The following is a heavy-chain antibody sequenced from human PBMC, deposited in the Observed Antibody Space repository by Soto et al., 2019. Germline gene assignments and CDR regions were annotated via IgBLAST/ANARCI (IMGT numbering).Heavy chain of an antibody. V-gene: IGHV3-7*01. CDR2: IKQDGSEK. Sequence: GGSLRLSCAASGFTFSSNWMSWVRQAPGKGLEWVANIKQDGSEKYYVDSVKGRFTISRDNAKNSLYLQMNSLRAEDTAVYYCARDHYHFWSGLPTYGMDVWGQGTKVTVSS. CDR1: GFTFSSNW. CDR3: ARDHYHFWSGLPTYGMDV. J-gene: IGHJ6*02. D-gene: IGHD3-3*01.